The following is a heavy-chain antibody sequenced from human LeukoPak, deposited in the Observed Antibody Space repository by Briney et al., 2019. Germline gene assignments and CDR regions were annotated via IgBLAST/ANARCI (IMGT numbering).Heavy chain of an antibody. CDR3: ARDYRYGIDY. J-gene: IGHJ4*02. CDR2: IRYDGSNK. V-gene: IGHV3-30*02. CDR1: GFTFSSYG. Sequence: PGGSLRLSCAASGFTFSSYGMHWVRQAPGKGLEWVAFIRYDGSNKYYADSVKGRFTISRDNAKNTVYLQMNSLRVEDTAVYFCARDYRYGIDYWGQGTLVTVSS. D-gene: IGHD5-18*01.